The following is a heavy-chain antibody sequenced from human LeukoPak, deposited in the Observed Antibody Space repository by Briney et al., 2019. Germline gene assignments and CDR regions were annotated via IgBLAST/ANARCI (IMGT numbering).Heavy chain of an antibody. D-gene: IGHD4-17*01. J-gene: IGHJ4*02. CDR3: AKTTGSTWYYFDY. CDR2: ISGSGGST. Sequence: GGSLRLSCAASGFTFSNYAMNWVRQAPGKGLECVSGISGSGGSTYYADSVKGRFTISRDNSKNTLYLQMNSLRAEDTAVYYCAKTTGSTWYYFDYWGQGTLVTVSS. CDR1: GFTFSNYA. V-gene: IGHV3-23*01.